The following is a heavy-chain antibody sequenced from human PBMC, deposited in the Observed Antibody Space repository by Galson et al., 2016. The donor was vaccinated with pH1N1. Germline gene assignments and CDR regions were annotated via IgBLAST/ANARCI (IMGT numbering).Heavy chain of an antibody. D-gene: IGHD3-10*01. CDR1: GGSFSDYY. J-gene: IGHJ4*02. CDR3: ARVDFGGKLGD. Sequence: ATLSLTCTVYGGSFSDYYWSWLRQPPGKVLEWIGEVNPSGSTIYNPSLNSRVIISADTSRNQFSLKMTSVTAADTAVYFCARVDFGGKLGDWGQGTQVTVSS. V-gene: IGHV4-34*01. CDR2: VNPSGST.